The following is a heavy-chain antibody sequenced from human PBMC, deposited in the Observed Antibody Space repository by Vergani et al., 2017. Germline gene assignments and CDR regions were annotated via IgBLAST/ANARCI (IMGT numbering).Heavy chain of an antibody. Sequence: QVQLVQSGAEVKKPGASVKVSCKASGYTFTSYYMHWVRQAPGQGLEWMGIINPSGGSTSYAQKFQGRVTMTRDTSTSTVYMELSSLRSEDTAVYYCASECPGRITMVRGVVTMLPQDYGMNVWSQGTTVTVSS. V-gene: IGHV1-46*03. CDR2: INPSGGST. D-gene: IGHD3-10*01. CDR1: GYTFTSYY. J-gene: IGHJ6*02. CDR3: ASECPGRITMVRGVVTMLPQDYGMNV.